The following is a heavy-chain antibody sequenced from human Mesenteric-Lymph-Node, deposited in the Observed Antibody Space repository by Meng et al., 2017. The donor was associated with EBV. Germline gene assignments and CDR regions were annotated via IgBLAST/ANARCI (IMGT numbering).Heavy chain of an antibody. Sequence: QMPLQQWVEGLLKPSETLSPTCAFYGGSFSNHYWSWIRQPPGKGLEWIGEINHSGSTSYNPSLKSRVTISVDTAKNQFSLKMSSVTAADTAVYYCARLIVGSLSTFDYWGQGALVTVSS. D-gene: IGHD1-26*01. J-gene: IGHJ4*02. CDR3: ARLIVGSLSTFDY. V-gene: IGHV4-34*01. CDR2: INHSGST. CDR1: GGSFSNHY.